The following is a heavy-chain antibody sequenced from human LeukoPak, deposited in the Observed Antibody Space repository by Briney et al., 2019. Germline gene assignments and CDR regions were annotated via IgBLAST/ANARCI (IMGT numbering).Heavy chain of an antibody. CDR1: GGSISTYY. J-gene: IGHJ4*02. D-gene: IGHD5-18*01. Sequence: SETLSLTCTVSGGSISTYYWGWIRQPPGKGLEWIGSIYYIENTYYNPSLKSRVTISVDTSKNQFSLKLSSVTAADTAVYYCARHRIALWLPFDYWGQGTLVTVSS. V-gene: IGHV4-39*01. CDR3: ARHRIALWLPFDY. CDR2: IYYIENT.